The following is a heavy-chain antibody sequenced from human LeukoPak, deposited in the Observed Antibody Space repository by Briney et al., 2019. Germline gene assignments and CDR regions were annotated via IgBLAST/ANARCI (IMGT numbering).Heavy chain of an antibody. J-gene: IGHJ4*02. D-gene: IGHD3-22*01. CDR1: GGSFSNYP. V-gene: IGHV1-69*06. Sequence: SVKVSCKASGGSFSNYPINWVRQAPGQGLEWMGGIVPVFDKPKYAQKLQGRVTITADKSTSTVYMELRRLRSEDTAVYYCAKRGSGYYYGIHWGQGTLVTVSS. CDR3: AKRGSGYYYGIH. CDR2: IVPVFDKP.